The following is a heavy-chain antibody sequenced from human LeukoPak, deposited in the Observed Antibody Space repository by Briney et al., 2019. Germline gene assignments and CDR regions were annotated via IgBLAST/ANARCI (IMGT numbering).Heavy chain of an antibody. CDR1: GFTFISYI. Sequence: GGSLRLSCAASGFTFISYIMNWVPQAPGKVLEWVSSISSSRSYIYYADSDKCRFTISRDNAKNSLYLQMNSLRAEDTAVYYCAIGADCSAWGQGTLVTVSS. CDR2: ISSSRSYI. CDR3: AIGADCSA. V-gene: IGHV3-21*01. D-gene: IGHD2-21*02. J-gene: IGHJ5*02.